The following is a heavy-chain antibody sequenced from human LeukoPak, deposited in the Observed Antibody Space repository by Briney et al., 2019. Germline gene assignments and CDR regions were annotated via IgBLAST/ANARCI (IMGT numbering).Heavy chain of an antibody. Sequence: SETLSLTCALSDASIRGTFYWAWFRQPPGKALEWIGTVFHLQTVRTFSNPSLGSRVSMTLDTYLNEFYLKLTSVTAADTALYFCGRVLNTPKLLDSWGRGTLVTVST. CDR2: VFHLQTVRT. J-gene: IGHJ4*02. V-gene: IGHV4-38-2*01. CDR1: DASIRGTFY. CDR3: GRVLNTPKLLDS. D-gene: IGHD2-15*01.